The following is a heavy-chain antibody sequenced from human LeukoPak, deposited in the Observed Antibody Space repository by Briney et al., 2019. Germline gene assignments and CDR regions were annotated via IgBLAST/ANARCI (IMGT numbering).Heavy chain of an antibody. Sequence: ASVKVSCKASGYTFTGYYMHWVRQAPGQGLEWMGWINPNSGGTNYAQKFQGRVTMTRNTSISTAYMELSSLRSEDTAVYYCAKLAAAGTAHYYFDYWGQGTLVTVSS. J-gene: IGHJ4*02. D-gene: IGHD6-13*01. CDR1: GYTFTGYY. CDR2: INPNSGGT. CDR3: AKLAAAGTAHYYFDY. V-gene: IGHV1-2*02.